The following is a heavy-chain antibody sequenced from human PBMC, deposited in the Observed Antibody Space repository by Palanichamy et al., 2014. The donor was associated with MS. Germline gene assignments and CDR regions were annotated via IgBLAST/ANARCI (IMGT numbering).Heavy chain of an antibody. J-gene: IGHJ4*02. CDR2: ISYDGSNK. V-gene: IGHV3-30*18. Sequence: QVQLVESGGGVVQPGRSLRLSCAASGFTFNSYGMHWVRQASGKGLEWVAVISYDGSNKYYADSVKGRFTISRDNSKNTLYLQMNSLRAEDTAVYYCAKDPTPRTTVTTHFLYWGQGTLVTVSS. CDR3: AKDPTPRTTVTTHFLY. CDR1: GFTFNSYG. D-gene: IGHD4-17*01.